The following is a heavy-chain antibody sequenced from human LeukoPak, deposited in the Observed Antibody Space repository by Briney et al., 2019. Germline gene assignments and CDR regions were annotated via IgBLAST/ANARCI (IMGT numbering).Heavy chain of an antibody. CDR3: ARAGPEGYYDSSGLFPPAPFDP. V-gene: IGHV4-34*01. J-gene: IGHJ5*02. Sequence: PSETLSLTCAVYGGSSSGYYWSWIRQPPGKGLEWIGEINHSGSTNYNPSLKSRVTISVDTSKNQFSLKLSSVTAADTAVYYCARAGPEGYYDSSGLFPPAPFDPWGQGTLVTVSS. CDR1: GGSSSGYY. D-gene: IGHD3-22*01. CDR2: INHSGST.